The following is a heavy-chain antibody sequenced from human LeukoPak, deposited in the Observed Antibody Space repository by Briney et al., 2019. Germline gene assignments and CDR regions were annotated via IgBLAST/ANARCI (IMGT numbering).Heavy chain of an antibody. Sequence: GGSLRLSCAASGFTFSDHYMDWVRQAPGKGLEWVGRTRNKANSYTTGYAASVKGRFTISRDDSKNSLYLQMSSLKTEDTAVYYCARYDSSGYFNWFDPWGQGTLVTVSS. CDR1: GFTFSDHY. CDR2: TRNKANSYTT. J-gene: IGHJ5*02. V-gene: IGHV3-72*01. D-gene: IGHD3-22*01. CDR3: ARYDSSGYFNWFDP.